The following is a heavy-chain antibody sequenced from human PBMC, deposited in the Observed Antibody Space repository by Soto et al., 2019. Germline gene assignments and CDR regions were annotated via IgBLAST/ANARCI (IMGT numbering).Heavy chain of an antibody. CDR3: ARRWKSSGWYSGAFDI. J-gene: IGHJ3*02. Sequence: GGSLRLSCAASGFTFSSYGMHWVRQAPGKGLEWVANIKQDGSEKYYVDSVKGRFTISRDNAKNSLYLQMSSLRAEDTAVYYCARRWKSSGWYSGAFDIWGQGTMVTVSS. CDR2: IKQDGSEK. V-gene: IGHV3-7*03. CDR1: GFTFSSYG. D-gene: IGHD6-19*01.